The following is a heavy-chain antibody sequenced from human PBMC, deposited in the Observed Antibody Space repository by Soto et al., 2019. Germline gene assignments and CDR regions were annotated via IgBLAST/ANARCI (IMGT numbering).Heavy chain of an antibody. J-gene: IGHJ5*02. CDR3: PRDCRIGYSSTDRYIS. CDR1: GDSISSGAW. CDR2: IYHSGNT. D-gene: IGHD2-2*01. Sequence: SETLSLTCSVSGDSISSGAWWSWVRQSPGKGLQWIGEIYHSGNTRNNPSLKSRVTMSVDKSNNQFSLNLMSVTAADTDTYYCPRDCRIGYSSTDRYISWGRGILVTV. V-gene: IGHV4-4*02.